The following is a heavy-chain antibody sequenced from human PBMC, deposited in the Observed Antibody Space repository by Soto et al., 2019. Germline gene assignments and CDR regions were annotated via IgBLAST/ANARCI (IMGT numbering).Heavy chain of an antibody. J-gene: IGHJ1*01. CDR3: ATADYSSRHAGTFRH. CDR2: ISNDGTSK. Sequence: QVQLVESGGGVVQPGRSLRLSCAASGFTLSSFVMHWVRQAPGKGLEWVTGISNDGTSKHYADSVKGRFTISRDNSKNNVYVQIDSLTSEDTALYYCATADYSSRHAGTFRHWGQGTLVTVTS. D-gene: IGHD4-4*01. V-gene: IGHV3-30-3*01. CDR1: GFTLSSFV.